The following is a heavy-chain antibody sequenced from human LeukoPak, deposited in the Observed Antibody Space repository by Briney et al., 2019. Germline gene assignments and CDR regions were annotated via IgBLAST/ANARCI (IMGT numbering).Heavy chain of an antibody. CDR3: ARDDYYGSGTYYRAFGN. V-gene: IGHV4-30-4*01. Sequence: SETLSLTCTVSGGSISSGDYYWSWIRQPPAKGLEWMGYIYYSGSTYYNPSLKSRVTISVDTSKNQFSLNLSSVTAADTAVYYCARDDYYGSGTYYRAFGNWGQGTLVTVSS. CDR1: GGSISSGDYY. J-gene: IGHJ4*02. CDR2: IYYSGST. D-gene: IGHD3-10*01.